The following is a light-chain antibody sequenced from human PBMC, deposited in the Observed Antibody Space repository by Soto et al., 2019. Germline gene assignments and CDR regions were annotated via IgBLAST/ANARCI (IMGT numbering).Light chain of an antibody. J-gene: IGKJ1*01. CDR3: LHYNNGPR. CDR2: GAS. Sequence: ETVMTQSPVTLSASPGEGATLSCRASQTMNNNLAWYQQKPGQAPRLLIYGASRRATGVPARFSGSGSGTEFTLTISSLQSEDFAVYYCLHYNNGPRFGQGTKVDVK. CDR1: QTMNNN. V-gene: IGKV3-15*01.